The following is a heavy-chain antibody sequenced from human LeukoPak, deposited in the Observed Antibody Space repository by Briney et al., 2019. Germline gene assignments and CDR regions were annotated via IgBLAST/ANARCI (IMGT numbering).Heavy chain of an antibody. J-gene: IGHJ4*02. CDR1: GFTVRSTY. CDR3: SRDGRAVAATTGY. D-gene: IGHD1-1*01. CDR2: IYSDGST. Sequence: PGGSLRLSRAASGFTVRSTYMSWVRQAPGKGLEWVSLIYSDGSTYYADSVKGRFTISRDTSKNTLYLQMNSLRAEDTAVYYCSRDGRAVAATTGYWGQGTLVTVSS. V-gene: IGHV3-53*01.